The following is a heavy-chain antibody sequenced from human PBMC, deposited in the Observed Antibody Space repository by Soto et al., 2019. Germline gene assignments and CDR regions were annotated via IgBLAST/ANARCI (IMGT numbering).Heavy chain of an antibody. V-gene: IGHV4-34*01. J-gene: IGHJ5*02. CDR1: GGSFSGYY. D-gene: IGHD3-3*01. CDR2: INHSGST. CDR3: AKRITIFGVVMLNGTWFDP. Sequence: SETLSLTCAVYGGSFSGYYWSWIRQPPGKGLEWIGEINHSGSTNYNPSLKSRVTISVDTSKNQFSLKLSSVTAADTAVYYCAKRITIFGVVMLNGTWFDPWGQGTLVTVSS.